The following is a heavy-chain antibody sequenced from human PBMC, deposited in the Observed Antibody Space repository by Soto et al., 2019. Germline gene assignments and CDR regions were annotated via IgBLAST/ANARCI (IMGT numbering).Heavy chain of an antibody. CDR3: ARGPHSVVVVAATRTPGYYGMDV. Sequence: GGSLILSCGASGFTVSSNYMSWVRQAPGQGLEWVSVIYSGGSTYYADSVKGRFTISTDNSKNTLYLQMNSLRAEDTAVYYCARGPHSVVVVAATRTPGYYGMDVWGQGTTVTVSS. D-gene: IGHD2-15*01. CDR1: GFTVSSNY. V-gene: IGHV3-53*01. J-gene: IGHJ6*02. CDR2: IYSGGST.